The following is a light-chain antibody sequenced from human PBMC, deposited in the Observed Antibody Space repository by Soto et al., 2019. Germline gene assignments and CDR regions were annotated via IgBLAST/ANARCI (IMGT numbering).Light chain of an antibody. Sequence: QPVLTQPPSASGPPGQRVTISCSGSSSNIGSNTVNWYQQLPGTAPKLLIYSSNQRPSGVPDRFSGSKSGTSASLAISGLQSEDEADYYCAVWDDSLNGLVFGGGTKLTVL. CDR1: SSNIGSNT. V-gene: IGLV1-44*01. CDR3: AVWDDSLNGLV. CDR2: SSN. J-gene: IGLJ2*01.